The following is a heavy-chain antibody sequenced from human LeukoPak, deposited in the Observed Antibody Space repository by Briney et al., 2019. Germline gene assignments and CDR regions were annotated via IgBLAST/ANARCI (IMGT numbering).Heavy chain of an antibody. V-gene: IGHV5-51*01. CDR1: GYSFTSYW. CDR3: ACLYDYVWGSYLPYYFDY. CDR2: IYPGDSDT. Sequence: GSLKISCEGSGYSFTSYWIGWVRQMPGKGLEWMGIIYPGDSDTRYSPSFQGQVTISADKSISTAYLQWSSLKASDTAMYYCACLYDYVWGSYLPYYFDYWGQGTLVTVSS. J-gene: IGHJ4*02. D-gene: IGHD3-16*02.